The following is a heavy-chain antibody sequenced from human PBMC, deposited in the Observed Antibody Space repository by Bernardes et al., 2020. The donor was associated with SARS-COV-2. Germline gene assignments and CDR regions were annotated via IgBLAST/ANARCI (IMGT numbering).Heavy chain of an antibody. CDR3: ARDPSAVLMVYPTYTNWFDP. J-gene: IGHJ5*02. Sequence: SETLSLTCTVSGGSISSSSYYWGWIRQPPGKGLEWIGSIYYSGSTYYNPSLKSRVTISVDTSKNQFSLKLSSVTAADTAVYYCARDPSAVLMVYPTYTNWFDPWGKGTLVPVPS. CDR2: IYYSGST. CDR1: GGSISSSSYY. D-gene: IGHD2-8*01. V-gene: IGHV4-39*07.